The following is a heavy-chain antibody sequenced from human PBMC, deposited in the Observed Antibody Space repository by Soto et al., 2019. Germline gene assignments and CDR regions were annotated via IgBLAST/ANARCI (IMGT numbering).Heavy chain of an antibody. CDR3: ARSEATALDY. CDR2: AHHSGRT. J-gene: IGHJ4*02. Sequence: SETLSLTCTVSGDSMSSSNWWNWVRQPPGKGLEWIGAAHHSGRTNYNPSLKSRVTISVDRSQNRFSLKLSSVTAADTAVYYCARSEATALDYWGQGTLVT. CDR1: GDSMSSSNW. V-gene: IGHV4-4*02.